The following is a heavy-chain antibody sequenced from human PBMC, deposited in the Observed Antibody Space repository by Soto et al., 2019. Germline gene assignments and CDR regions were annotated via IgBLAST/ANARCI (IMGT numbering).Heavy chain of an antibody. CDR3: ARDYYYDSSGLDWFDP. J-gene: IGHJ5*02. CDR2: ISAYNGNT. D-gene: IGHD3-22*01. V-gene: IGHV1-18*01. Sequence: GASVKVSCKASGYTFTSYGISWVRQAPGQGLEWMGWISAYNGNTNYAQKLQGRVTMTTDTSTSTDYMELRSLRSDDTAVYYCARDYYYDSSGLDWFDPLGQGTLVTVSS. CDR1: GYTFTSYG.